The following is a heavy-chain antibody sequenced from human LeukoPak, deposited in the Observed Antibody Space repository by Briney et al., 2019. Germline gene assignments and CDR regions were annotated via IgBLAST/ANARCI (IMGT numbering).Heavy chain of an antibody. V-gene: IGHV4-59*01. D-gene: IGHD3-22*01. J-gene: IGHJ5*02. CDR2: IYYSGST. CDR3: ARVGYYYDSSGYYRYNWFDP. Sequence: SETLSLTCTVSGGSISSYYWSWIRQPPGKGLEWIGYIYYSGSTNYNPSLKSRVTISVDTSKNQFSLKLSSVTAADTAVYYCARVGYYYDSSGYYRYNWFDPWGQGTLVTVSS. CDR1: GGSISSYY.